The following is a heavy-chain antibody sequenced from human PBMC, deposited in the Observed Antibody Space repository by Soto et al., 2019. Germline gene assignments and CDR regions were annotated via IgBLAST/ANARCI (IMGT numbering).Heavy chain of an antibody. Sequence: ASVKVSCKASGYTFTSYDINWVRQATGQGLEWMGWMNPNSGNTGYAQKFQGRVTMTRNTSISTAYMELSSLRSEDTAVYYCARDEKGRYYYYYYGMDVWGQGTTVTVSS. CDR2: MNPNSGNT. V-gene: IGHV1-8*01. J-gene: IGHJ6*02. CDR1: GYTFTSYD. CDR3: ARDEKGRYYYYYYGMDV.